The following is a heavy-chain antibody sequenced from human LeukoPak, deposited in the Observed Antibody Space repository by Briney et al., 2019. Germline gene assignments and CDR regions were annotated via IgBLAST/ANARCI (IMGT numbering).Heavy chain of an antibody. Sequence: PGGSLRLSCAASGFTFSSYGMHWVRQAPGKGLEWVAVISYDGSNKYYADSVKGRVTISRDNSKNTLYLQMNSLRAEDTAVYYCAKDSPTTYFDYWGQGTLVTVSS. D-gene: IGHD2/OR15-2a*01. V-gene: IGHV3-30*18. J-gene: IGHJ4*02. CDR2: ISYDGSNK. CDR3: AKDSPTTYFDY. CDR1: GFTFSSYG.